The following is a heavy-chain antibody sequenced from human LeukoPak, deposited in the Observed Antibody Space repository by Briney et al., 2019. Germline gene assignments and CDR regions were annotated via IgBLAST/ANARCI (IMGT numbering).Heavy chain of an antibody. J-gene: IGHJ5*02. CDR2: IYHSGST. D-gene: IGHD3-16*01. Sequence: SETLSLTCAVSGYSISSGYYWGWIRQPSGKGLEWIGSIYHSGSTYYNPSLKSRVTISVDTSKNQFSLKLSSVTAADTAVYYCARGGNWFDPWGQGTLVTVSS. CDR3: ARGGNWFDP. CDR1: GYSISSGYY. V-gene: IGHV4-38-2*01.